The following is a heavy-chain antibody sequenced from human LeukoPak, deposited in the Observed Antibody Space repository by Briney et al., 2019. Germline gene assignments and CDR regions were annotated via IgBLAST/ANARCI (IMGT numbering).Heavy chain of an antibody. V-gene: IGHV3-48*03. CDR1: GFTFSSYE. J-gene: IGHJ4*02. CDR2: ISSSGSTI. Sequence: GGSLRLSCAASGFTFSSYEMNWVRQAPGKGLEWVSYISSSGSTIYYADSVKGRFTISRDSSKNSLYLQMSSLRAEDTAVYYCARGLHYDILTGYLDYWGQGTLVTVSS. D-gene: IGHD3-9*01. CDR3: ARGLHYDILTGYLDY.